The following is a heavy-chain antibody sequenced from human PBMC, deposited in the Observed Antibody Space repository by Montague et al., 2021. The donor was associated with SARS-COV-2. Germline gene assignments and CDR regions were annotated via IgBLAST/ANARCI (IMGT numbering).Heavy chain of an antibody. CDR1: GGSFSDYH. CDR3: ARGARGY. D-gene: IGHD5-12*01. J-gene: IGHJ4*02. CDR2: VDYGGST. Sequence: SETRSLTCAVSGGSFSDYHWTWIRQSPGGGLEWIGQVDYGGSTKYNPSLRSRVNISIDTSKNQFSLKLTSVTAADTAVYYCARGARGYWGQGTLVTVAS. V-gene: IGHV4-34*01.